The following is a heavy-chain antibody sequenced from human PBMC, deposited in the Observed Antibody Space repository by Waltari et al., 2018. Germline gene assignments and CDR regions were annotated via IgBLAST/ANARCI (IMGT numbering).Heavy chain of an antibody. Sequence: QLQLQESGTGLVKPSETLSRTCTVSGGAISSSRYYGGWIRQPPGKGLEWIGRIYYSGSTYYNPSLKSRVTISVDTSKNQFSLKLSSVTAADTAVYYCASRLKEVMIAIPPDYWGQGTLVTVSS. J-gene: IGHJ4*02. CDR1: GGAISSSRYY. CDR2: IYYSGST. V-gene: IGHV4-39*01. D-gene: IGHD2-21*01. CDR3: ASRLKEVMIAIPPDY.